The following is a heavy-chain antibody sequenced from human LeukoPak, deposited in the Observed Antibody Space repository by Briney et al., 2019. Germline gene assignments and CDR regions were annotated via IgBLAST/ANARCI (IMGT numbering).Heavy chain of an antibody. Sequence: ASVKVSCKASGYTFTGYYMHWVRQAPGQGLEWMGWTNPNSGGTNYAQKFQGRVTMTRDTSISTAYMELSRLRSDDTAAYYCARGTATRPDDAFDIWGQGTMVTVSS. D-gene: IGHD6-25*01. CDR3: ARGTATRPDDAFDI. V-gene: IGHV1-2*02. CDR2: TNPNSGGT. CDR1: GYTFTGYY. J-gene: IGHJ3*02.